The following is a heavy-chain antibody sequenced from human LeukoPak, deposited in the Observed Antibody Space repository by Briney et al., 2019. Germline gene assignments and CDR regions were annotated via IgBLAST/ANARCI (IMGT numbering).Heavy chain of an antibody. CDR1: GYTFTGYY. V-gene: IGHV1-2*02. D-gene: IGHD6-19*01. J-gene: IGHJ2*01. CDR2: INPNSGGT. Sequence: ASVKVSCKASGYTFTGYYMHWVRQAPGQGLEWMGWINPNSGGTNYAQKFQGRVTMTRDTSTSTAYMELRSLRSDDTAVYYCARGKAGWYFDLWGRGTLVTVSS. CDR3: ARGKAGWYFDL.